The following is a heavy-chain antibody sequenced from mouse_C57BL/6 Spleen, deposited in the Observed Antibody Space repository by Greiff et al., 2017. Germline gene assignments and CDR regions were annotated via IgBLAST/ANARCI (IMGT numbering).Heavy chain of an antibody. V-gene: IGHV5-6*01. Sequence: EVMLVESGGDLVKPGGSLKLSCAASGFTFSSYGMSWVRQTPDKRLEWVATISSGGSYTYYPDSVKGRFTISRDNGKNTLYLQMSSLKSEDTAMYYCARHKNGSSYWYFDVWGTGTTVTVSS. J-gene: IGHJ1*03. D-gene: IGHD1-1*01. CDR2: ISSGGSYT. CDR3: ARHKNGSSYWYFDV. CDR1: GFTFSSYG.